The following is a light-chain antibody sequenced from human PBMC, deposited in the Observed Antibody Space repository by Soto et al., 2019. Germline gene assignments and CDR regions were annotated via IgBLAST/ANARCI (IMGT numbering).Light chain of an antibody. CDR2: AAS. J-gene: IGKJ1*01. Sequence: DIQMTQSPSSLSASVGDRVTITCRASLGIGNFLAWYQQKPGTVPKLLIYAASILQSGVPSRFSGSGSGTDFALTISSLQPEDVATYYCQKYDSPPRTFGQGTKVEL. CDR1: LGIGNF. V-gene: IGKV1-27*01. CDR3: QKYDSPPRT.